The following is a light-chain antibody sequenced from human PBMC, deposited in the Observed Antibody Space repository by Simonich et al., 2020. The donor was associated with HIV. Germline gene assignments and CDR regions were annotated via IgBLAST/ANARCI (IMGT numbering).Light chain of an antibody. Sequence: DIVMTQSPDSLAVSLGERATINCKSSQSILYSPNNKNYLAWYQKKPGQPPNLLIYWASTRESGVPDLFSGSGSGTDFTLTINSLQAEDVAVYYCQQYYDTPQTFGQGTKLEIK. CDR3: QQYYDTPQT. V-gene: IGKV4-1*01. CDR2: WAS. J-gene: IGKJ2*01. CDR1: QSILYSPNNKNY.